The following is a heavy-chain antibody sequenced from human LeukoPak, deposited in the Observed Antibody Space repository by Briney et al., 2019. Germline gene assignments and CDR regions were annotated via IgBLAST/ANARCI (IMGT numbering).Heavy chain of an antibody. Sequence: ASVKVSCKASGYTFTGYYMHWVRQAPGQGLEWMGRINPNSGGTNYAQKFQGRVTMTRDTSISTAYMELSRLRSDDTAVCYCANLCLYYYDSSGYCFDYWGQGTLVTVSS. J-gene: IGHJ4*02. D-gene: IGHD3-22*01. CDR1: GYTFTGYY. V-gene: IGHV1-2*06. CDR2: INPNSGGT. CDR3: ANLCLYYYDSSGYCFDY.